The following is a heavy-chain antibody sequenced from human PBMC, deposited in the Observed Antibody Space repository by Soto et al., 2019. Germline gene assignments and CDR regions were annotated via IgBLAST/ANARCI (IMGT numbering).Heavy chain of an antibody. D-gene: IGHD1-20*01. V-gene: IGHV4-39*02. CDR2: IYYTGST. J-gene: IGHJ4*02. Sequence: QLQLQESGPGLVKPSETLSLTCTVSGGSISSSSYYWGWIRQPPGKGLEWIGSIYYTGSTYYNPSLKSRVTISVNTSKNQFSLKRSSVTAADTAVNYCARERGYNWNQIDYWGQGTLVTVSS. CDR3: ARERGYNWNQIDY. CDR1: GGSISSSSYY.